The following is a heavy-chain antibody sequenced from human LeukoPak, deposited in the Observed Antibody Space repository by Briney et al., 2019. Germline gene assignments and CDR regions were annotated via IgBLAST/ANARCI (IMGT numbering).Heavy chain of an antibody. CDR1: GYTFTSYY. CDR2: MNPNSGNT. D-gene: IGHD1-1*01. J-gene: IGHJ5*02. V-gene: IGHV1-8*01. Sequence: ASVKVSCKASGYTFTSYYINWVRQATGQGPEWMGWMNPNSGNTDYAQRFQARVTMTRNTSISTAYMELSSLRSEDTAVYYCARAANWHDDDWFDPWGQGTLVTVSS. CDR3: ARAANWHDDDWFDP.